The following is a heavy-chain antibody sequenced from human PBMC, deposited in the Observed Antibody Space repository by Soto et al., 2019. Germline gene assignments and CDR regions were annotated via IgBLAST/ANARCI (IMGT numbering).Heavy chain of an antibody. CDR3: ATDLLCSERYFDSGDDAFVI. CDR2: FDPEDGET. D-gene: IGHD3-9*01. J-gene: IGHJ3*02. CDR1: GYTLTELS. V-gene: IGHV1-24*01. Sequence: ASVKVSCKVSGYTLTELSMHWVRQAPGKGLEWMGGFDPEDGETIYAQKFQGRVTMTEDTSTDTAYMELSSLRSEDTAVYYCATDLLCSERYFDSGDDAFVIWGQGTMVNVSS.